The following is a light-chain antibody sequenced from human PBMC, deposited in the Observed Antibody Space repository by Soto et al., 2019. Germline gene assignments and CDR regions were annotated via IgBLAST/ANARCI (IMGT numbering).Light chain of an antibody. Sequence: SVXTEPAAVSGSPGQPSTISCTGTSSDVGGYNYVSWYQQHPGKAPKLMIYEVSNRPSGVSNRFSGSKSGNTASLTISGLQAEDEADYYCSSYTSSSPYVLGTGTKVTVL. CDR3: SSYTSSSPYV. CDR1: SSDVGGYNY. J-gene: IGLJ1*01. V-gene: IGLV2-14*01. CDR2: EVS.